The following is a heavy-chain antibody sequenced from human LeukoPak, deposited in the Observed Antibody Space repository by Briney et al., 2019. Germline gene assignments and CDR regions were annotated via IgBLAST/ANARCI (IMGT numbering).Heavy chain of an antibody. Sequence: SETLSLTCTVSGGSISSSSYYWGWIRQPPGKGLEWIGSIYYSGSTYYNPSLKSRVTISVDTSKNQFSLKLSSVTAADTAVYYCARGWNSSRWANDAFDIWGQGTMVTVSS. CDR1: GGSISSSSYY. J-gene: IGHJ3*02. D-gene: IGHD6-13*01. CDR2: IYYSGST. V-gene: IGHV4-39*07. CDR3: ARGWNSSRWANDAFDI.